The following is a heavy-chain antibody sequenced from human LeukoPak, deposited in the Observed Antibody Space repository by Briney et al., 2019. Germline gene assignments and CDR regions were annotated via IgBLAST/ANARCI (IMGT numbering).Heavy chain of an antibody. CDR1: GYTLIELS. Sequence: ASVKVSCKVSGYTLIELSMHWVRQAPGKGLECMGGFDPEDGEAIYAQKFQGRVTMTEDTSTDTAYMELSSLKLEDTAVYYCAARRDISVAGPGAFDIWGQGTMVTVSS. CDR3: AARRDISVAGPGAFDI. V-gene: IGHV1-24*01. J-gene: IGHJ3*02. D-gene: IGHD6-19*01. CDR2: FDPEDGEA.